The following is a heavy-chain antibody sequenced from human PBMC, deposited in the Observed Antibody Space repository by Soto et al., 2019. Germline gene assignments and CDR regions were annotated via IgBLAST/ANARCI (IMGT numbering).Heavy chain of an antibody. V-gene: IGHV4-31*03. CDR2: IYYSGST. CDR3: ARDGKWRTPFDY. CDR1: GGSISSGGYY. D-gene: IGHD1-1*01. Sequence: KTSETLSLTCTVSGGSISSGGYYWSWIRQHPGKGLEWIGYIYYSGSTYYNPSLKSRVTISVDTSKNQFSLKLSSVTAADTAVYYCARDGKWRTPFDYWGQGTLVTVSS. J-gene: IGHJ4*02.